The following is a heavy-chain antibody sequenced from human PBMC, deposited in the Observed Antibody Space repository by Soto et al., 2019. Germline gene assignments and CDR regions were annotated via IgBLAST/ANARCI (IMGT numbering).Heavy chain of an antibody. Sequence: EVQLVESGGGLVQPGGSLRLSCAASGFTFSSYSMNWVCQAPGKGLEWVSYISSSSSTIYYADSVKGRFTISRDNAKNSLYLQMNSLRAEDTAVYYCARGTQLWLPGDFPPRYYYYYMDVWGKGTTVTVSS. CDR3: ARGTQLWLPGDFPPRYYYYYMDV. CDR2: ISSSSSTI. CDR1: GFTFSSYS. D-gene: IGHD5-18*01. J-gene: IGHJ6*03. V-gene: IGHV3-48*01.